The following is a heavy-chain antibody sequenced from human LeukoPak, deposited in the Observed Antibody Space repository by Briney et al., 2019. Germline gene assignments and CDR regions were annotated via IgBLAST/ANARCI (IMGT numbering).Heavy chain of an antibody. D-gene: IGHD1-26*01. Sequence: GGSLKLSCSASGFTFSSYSMNWVRQAPGKGLEWVSSISSSSSYIYYADSVKGRFTISRDNAKNSLYLQMNSLRAEDTAVYYCARDTRSGATLYFDYWGQGTLVTVSS. CDR3: ARDTRSGATLYFDY. J-gene: IGHJ4*02. V-gene: IGHV3-21*01. CDR1: GFTFSSYS. CDR2: ISSSSSYI.